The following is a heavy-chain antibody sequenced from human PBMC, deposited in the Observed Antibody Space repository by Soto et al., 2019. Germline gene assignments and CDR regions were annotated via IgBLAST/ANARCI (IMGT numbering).Heavy chain of an antibody. CDR2: IYYSGST. J-gene: IGHJ4*02. CDR1: GGSISSYY. D-gene: IGHD3-3*01. CDR3: ARTFGEWLLPFDY. V-gene: IGHV4-59*01. Sequence: PSETLSLTCTVSGGSISSYYWSWIRQPPGKGLEWIGYIYYSGSTNYNPSLKSRVTISVDTSKDQFSLKLSSVTAADTAVYYCARTFGEWLLPFDYWGQGTLVTVSS.